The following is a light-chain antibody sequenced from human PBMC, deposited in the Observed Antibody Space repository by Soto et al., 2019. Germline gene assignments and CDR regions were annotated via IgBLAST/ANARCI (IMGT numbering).Light chain of an antibody. J-gene: IGLJ1*01. CDR2: DVS. CDR1: SSDVGGYNY. CDR3: SSYTSSRTYV. Sequence: QSALTQPASVSGSPGRSITISCIGTSSDVGGYNYVSWYQQHPGKAPKLTIYDVSNRPSGVSNRFSGSKSGNTASLSISGLQAEDEADYYCSSYTSSRTYVFGTGTKLTVL. V-gene: IGLV2-14*01.